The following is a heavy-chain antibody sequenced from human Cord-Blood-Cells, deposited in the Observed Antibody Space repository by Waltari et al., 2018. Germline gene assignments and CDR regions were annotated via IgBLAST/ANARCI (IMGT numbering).Heavy chain of an antibody. CDR1: GGTFSSYA. CDR3: ARSTRIEIMGFDP. Sequence: VKKLGFSVKVSCKASGGTFSSYAISWVRQAPGQGLEWMGGIIPIFGTANYAQKFQGRVTITADKSTSTAYMELSSLRSEDTAVYYCARSTRIEIMGFDPWGQGTLVTVSS. J-gene: IGHJ5*02. D-gene: IGHD2-8*01. CDR2: IIPIFGTA. V-gene: IGHV1-69*06.